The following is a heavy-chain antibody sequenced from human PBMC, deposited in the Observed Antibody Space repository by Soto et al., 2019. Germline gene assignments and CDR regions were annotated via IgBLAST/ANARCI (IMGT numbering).Heavy chain of an antibody. Sequence: EVQLVESGGGLVQPGRSLRLSCAASGLTVRDSAMLWVRQVTGGGLEWVSGMYASGAVGYVDSVKGRFTLSRDVAKNSPDLEMKSHTAADEAFYSWVRENLSGGADVWGQGTTVTVSS. CDR3: VRENLSGGADV. CDR1: GLTVRDSA. D-gene: IGHD3-10*02. J-gene: IGHJ6*02. V-gene: IGHV3-9*01. CDR2: MYASGAV.